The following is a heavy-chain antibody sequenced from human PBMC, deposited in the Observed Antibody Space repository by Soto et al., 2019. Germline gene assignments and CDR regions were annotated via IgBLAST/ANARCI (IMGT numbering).Heavy chain of an antibody. CDR3: AKDYGPGLRYYFDY. D-gene: IGHD4-17*01. Sequence: GGSLRLSCAASGFTFTSYGMNWVRQAPGKGLEWVSSISKNSNYIYYADSVKGRFTISRDNSKNTLYLQMNSLRAEDTAVYYCAKDYGPGLRYYFDYWGQGTLVTVSS. J-gene: IGHJ4*02. V-gene: IGHV3-21*06. CDR1: GFTFTSYG. CDR2: ISKNSNYI.